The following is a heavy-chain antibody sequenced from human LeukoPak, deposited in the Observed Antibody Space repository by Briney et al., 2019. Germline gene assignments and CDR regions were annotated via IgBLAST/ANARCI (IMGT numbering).Heavy chain of an antibody. J-gene: IGHJ6*03. CDR1: GASISSSDRY. Sequence: SETLSLTCTVSGASISSSDRYWGWIRQPPGKGLEWIGSIYYSGITYHNPSLKSRVTISVDTYNNEFSLKMSSVTAADTAVYFCVRHQEGMVRGVLYYMDVWGKGTTVIISS. CDR2: IYYSGIT. V-gene: IGHV4-39*01. D-gene: IGHD3-10*01. CDR3: VRHQEGMVRGVLYYMDV.